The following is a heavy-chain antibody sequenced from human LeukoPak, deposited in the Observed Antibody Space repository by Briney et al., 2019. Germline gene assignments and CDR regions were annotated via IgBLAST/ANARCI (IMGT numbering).Heavy chain of an antibody. J-gene: IGHJ4*02. D-gene: IGHD2-2*01. CDR1: GFTFSSYA. Sequence: GRSLRLSCAASGFTFSSYAMHWVRQDPGKGLEWVAVISYDGSNKYYADSVKGRFTISRGNSKNPLYLQMNSLRAEDTAVYYCARRGDCSSTSCSQRLDYWGQGTLVTVSS. CDR3: ARRGDCSSTSCSQRLDY. CDR2: ISYDGSNK. V-gene: IGHV3-30-3*01.